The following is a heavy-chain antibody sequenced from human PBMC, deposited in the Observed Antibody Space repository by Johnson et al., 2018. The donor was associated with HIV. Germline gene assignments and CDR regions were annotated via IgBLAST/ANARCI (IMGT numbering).Heavy chain of an antibody. D-gene: IGHD4-11*01. J-gene: IGHJ3*02. Sequence: QMQLVESGGGLVKPGGSLRLSCVASRLTLSDSYMSWIRQAPGKGLEWVSYISGSGNAIYYAASVKGRFTISRDNAKNSLYLQMNSLRGEDTAVYYCVREADRDYRDAIDIWGQGTMVTVSS. CDR3: VREADRDYRDAIDI. CDR1: RLTLSDSY. V-gene: IGHV3-11*04. CDR2: ISGSGNAI.